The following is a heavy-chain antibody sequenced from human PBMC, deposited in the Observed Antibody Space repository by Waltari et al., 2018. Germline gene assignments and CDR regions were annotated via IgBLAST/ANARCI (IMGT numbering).Heavy chain of an antibody. D-gene: IGHD1-26*01. J-gene: IGHJ4*02. CDR2: LNPNSGNT. CDR1: GYTFTNYD. Sequence: QVQLVQSGAEVKKPGASVKVSCKASGYTFTNYDINWVRPAAGQGLEWMGWLNPNSGNTGSAQKFQGRVTITRNTSISTAYMELSSVRSEDTAVYYCARASSGTYYGDFDYWGQGTLVTVSS. V-gene: IGHV1-8*03. CDR3: ARASSGTYYGDFDY.